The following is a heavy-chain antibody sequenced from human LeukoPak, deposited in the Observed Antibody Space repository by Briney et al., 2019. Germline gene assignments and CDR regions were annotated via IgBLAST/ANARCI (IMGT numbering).Heavy chain of an antibody. CDR1: GYTFTSYG. CDR3: ATEYLVATTKSARIDY. V-gene: IGHV1-18*01. D-gene: IGHD5-12*01. CDR2: ISAYNGNT. Sequence: ASVKVSCKASGYTFTSYGISWVRQPPGQGLEWMGWISAYNGNTNYAQKLQGRVTMTTDTSTSTAYMELRSLRSDDTAVYYCATEYLVATTKSARIDYWGQGTLVTVSS. J-gene: IGHJ4*02.